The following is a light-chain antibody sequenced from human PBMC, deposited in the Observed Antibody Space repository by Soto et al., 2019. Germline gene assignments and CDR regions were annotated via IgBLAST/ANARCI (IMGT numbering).Light chain of an antibody. J-gene: IGKJ5*01. CDR1: QSISSW. CDR3: QQANSFPIA. Sequence: FRITPPPSTLSPSWGDRVTITCRASQSISSWLAWYQQKPGKAPKLLIYAASSLQSGVPSRFSGSGSGTDFTLTISSLQPEDFATYYCQQANSFPIAFGQGTRLEIK. V-gene: IGKV1-12*01. CDR2: AAS.